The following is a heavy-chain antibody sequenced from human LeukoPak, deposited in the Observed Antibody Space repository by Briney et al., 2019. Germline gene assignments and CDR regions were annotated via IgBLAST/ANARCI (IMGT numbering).Heavy chain of an antibody. Sequence: ASVKVSCKSTAYTFTTYGINRVRQATAQGNEWMGWMNPNSANTGYAQKFQGRVTMTRNTSISTAYMGLSSLRSEDTAVYYCARVPAGDYYYGMDVWGQGTTVTVSS. CDR2: MNPNSANT. CDR3: ARVPAGDYYYGMDV. D-gene: IGHD2-2*01. CDR1: AYTFTTYG. J-gene: IGHJ6*02. V-gene: IGHV1-8*01.